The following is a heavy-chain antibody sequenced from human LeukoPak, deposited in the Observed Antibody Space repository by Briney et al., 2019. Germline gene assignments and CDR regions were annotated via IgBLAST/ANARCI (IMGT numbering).Heavy chain of an antibody. V-gene: IGHV3-9*03. CDR2: SSWNSGSI. CDR1: GFTFDDYA. D-gene: IGHD6-19*01. CDR3: ARDAAVAGQYYYSYYMDV. J-gene: IGHJ6*03. Sequence: GGSLRLSCAASGFTFDDYAMHWVRQAPGKRREWVSGSSWNSGSIGYAESVKSRFTISRDNAKNSLYLQMNSLRAADMALYYCARDAAVAGQYYYSYYMDVWRGGTTVTVSS.